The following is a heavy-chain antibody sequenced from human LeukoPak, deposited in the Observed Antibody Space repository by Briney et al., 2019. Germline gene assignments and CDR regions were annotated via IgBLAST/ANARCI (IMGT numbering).Heavy chain of an antibody. CDR2: ISTYTGDT. V-gene: IGHV1-18*01. Sequence: ASVTVSCKTSDYSFTSYGISWVRQAPGQGLEWMGWISTYTGDTNYAQNLQGRVTMTTDTSTNTAYMELRSLRSDDTAIYYCARDAGIRTLDYWGQGTLVTVSS. J-gene: IGHJ4*02. CDR1: DYSFTSYG. D-gene: IGHD5-18*01. CDR3: ARDAGIRTLDY.